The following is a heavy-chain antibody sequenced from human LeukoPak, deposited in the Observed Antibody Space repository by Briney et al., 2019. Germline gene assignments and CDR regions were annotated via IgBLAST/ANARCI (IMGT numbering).Heavy chain of an antibody. CDR3: ASDLTTSGRGDGMDV. V-gene: IGHV1-2*02. D-gene: IGHD3-10*01. CDR1: GYTFTGYY. J-gene: IGHJ6*02. CDR2: INPDNGGT. Sequence: VASVKVSCKASGYTFTGYYMHWVRQASGQGLEWRGWINPDNGGTIYAQKFQGRVTMTEDTSTDTAYMELSSLRSEDTAVYYCASDLTTSGRGDGMDVWGQGTTVTVSS.